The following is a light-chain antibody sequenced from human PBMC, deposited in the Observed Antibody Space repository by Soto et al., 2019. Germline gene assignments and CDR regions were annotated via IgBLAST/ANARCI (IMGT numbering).Light chain of an antibody. J-gene: IGKJ1*01. CDR1: QSVNLN. CDR2: GAS. V-gene: IGKV3-15*01. CDR3: QQHDNWPRT. Sequence: EIMMTQSPGTLSVSPGEGATLSCTASQSVNLNLAWYQQKPGQAPRLLIYGASTRATGIPARFSGSGSGTEFTLTINSLQSEDFAVYYCQQHDNWPRTFGQGTKVDIK.